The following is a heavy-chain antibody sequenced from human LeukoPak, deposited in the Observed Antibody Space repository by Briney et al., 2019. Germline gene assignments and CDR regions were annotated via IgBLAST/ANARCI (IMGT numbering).Heavy chain of an antibody. Sequence: GGSLRLSCAASGFTFSSYWMHWVRPAPGKGLVWVSRIKSDGSTNYADSVKGRFTISRDNAKNTLSLQMNSLRAEDTGVYYCARAPSEIGGYYPEYFRHWGQGTLVTVSS. CDR1: GFTFSSYW. V-gene: IGHV3-74*01. CDR3: ARAPSEIGGYYPEYFRH. J-gene: IGHJ1*01. CDR2: IKSDGST. D-gene: IGHD3-22*01.